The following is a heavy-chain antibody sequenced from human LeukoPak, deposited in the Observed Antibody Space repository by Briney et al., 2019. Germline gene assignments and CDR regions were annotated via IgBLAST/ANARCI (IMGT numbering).Heavy chain of an antibody. Sequence: SQTLSLTCAISGDSVSSNSAAWNWIRQSPSRGLEWLGRTYYRSEWYNDYTVSVNSRISINPDTSKDQFSLQLKSVTPEDTAVYYCARFDYGAPDYWGQGTLVTVSS. V-gene: IGHV6-1*01. CDR3: ARFDYGAPDY. CDR1: GDSVSSNSAA. CDR2: TYYRSEWYN. J-gene: IGHJ4*02. D-gene: IGHD3-16*01.